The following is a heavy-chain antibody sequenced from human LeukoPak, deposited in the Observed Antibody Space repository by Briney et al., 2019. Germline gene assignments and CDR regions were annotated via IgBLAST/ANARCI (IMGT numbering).Heavy chain of an antibody. V-gene: IGHV3-33*01. Sequence: PGGSLRLSCAASGFTFSSYGMHWVRQAPGKGLEWVAVIWYDGSNKYYADSVKGRFTISRDNSKNTLYLQMNSLRAEDTAVYYCAREPPFYYYDSSGFDYWGQGTLVTVSS. D-gene: IGHD3-22*01. CDR1: GFTFSSYG. CDR2: IWYDGSNK. J-gene: IGHJ4*02. CDR3: AREPPFYYYDSSGFDY.